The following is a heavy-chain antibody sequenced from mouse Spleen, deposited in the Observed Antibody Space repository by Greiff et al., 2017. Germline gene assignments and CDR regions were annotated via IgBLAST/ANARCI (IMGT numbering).Heavy chain of an antibody. D-gene: IGHD2-3*01. Sequence: QVQLQQSGPELVKPGASVKISCKASGYAFSSSWMNWVKQRPGKGLEWIGRIYPGDGDTNYNGKFKGKATLTADKSSSTAYMQLSSLTSEDSAVYYCARGGNDGYYVGFAYWGQGTLVTVS. CDR3: ARGGNDGYYVGFAY. CDR1: GYAFSSSW. CDR2: IYPGDGDT. J-gene: IGHJ3*01. V-gene: IGHV1-82*01.